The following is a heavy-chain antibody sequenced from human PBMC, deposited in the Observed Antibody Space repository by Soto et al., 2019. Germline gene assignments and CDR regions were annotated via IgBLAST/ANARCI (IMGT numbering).Heavy chain of an antibody. J-gene: IGHJ5*02. D-gene: IGHD2-2*01. CDR2: IIPIFGTA. CDR3: AREERGYCSSPSCYPTLWFDP. CDR1: GDTFSSYA. V-gene: IGHV1-69*13. Sequence: SVKVSCKASGDTFSSYAISWVRQAPGQGLEWMGGIIPIFGTANYAQKFQGRVTITADESTSTAYMELSSLRSEDTAVYYCAREERGYCSSPSCYPTLWFDPWGQGTLVTVSS.